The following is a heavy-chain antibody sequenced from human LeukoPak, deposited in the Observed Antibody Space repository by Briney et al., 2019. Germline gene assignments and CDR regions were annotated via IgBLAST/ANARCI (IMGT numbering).Heavy chain of an antibody. D-gene: IGHD3-16*01. CDR2: ISSSGSTI. Sequence: GGSLRLSCAVSGFTFSSYEMNWVRQAPGKGLEWVSYISSSGSTIYYADSVKGRFTMSRDNAKKSLYLPMNSLRAEDTAVYYCARARLTDYVWGRRTFDIWGQGTMVTISS. CDR3: ARARLTDYVWGRRTFDI. CDR1: GFTFSSYE. V-gene: IGHV3-48*03. J-gene: IGHJ3*02.